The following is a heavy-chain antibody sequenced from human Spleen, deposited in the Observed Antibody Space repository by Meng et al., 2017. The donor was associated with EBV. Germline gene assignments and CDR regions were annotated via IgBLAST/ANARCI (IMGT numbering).Heavy chain of an antibody. CDR2: LIPMSGAP. CDR3: ASESGRGFTPDY. CDR1: GGTFRRDG. J-gene: IGHJ4*02. D-gene: IGHD3-10*01. Sequence: VQRVQAGAEGKRPGSSVKVSCKASGGTFRRDGISWVRQGPGQGFEWMGGLIPMSGAPPYAQKCQDRATITADDSTSTHYRDVSGLRSEDTAVYYCASESGRGFTPDYWGQGTLVTVSS. V-gene: IGHV1-69*01.